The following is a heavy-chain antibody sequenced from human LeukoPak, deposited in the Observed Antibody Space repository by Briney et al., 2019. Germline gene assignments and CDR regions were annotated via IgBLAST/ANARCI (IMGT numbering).Heavy chain of an antibody. D-gene: IGHD1-26*01. Sequence: GSLRLSCAASGFTFSSYAMSWVRQPPGKGLEWIGEINHSGSTNYNPSLKSRVTISVDTSKNQFSLKLSSVTAADTAVYYCARGEWELRLFDYWGQGTLVTVSS. CDR3: ARGEWELRLFDY. V-gene: IGHV4-34*01. CDR2: INHSGST. J-gene: IGHJ4*02. CDR1: GFTFSSYA.